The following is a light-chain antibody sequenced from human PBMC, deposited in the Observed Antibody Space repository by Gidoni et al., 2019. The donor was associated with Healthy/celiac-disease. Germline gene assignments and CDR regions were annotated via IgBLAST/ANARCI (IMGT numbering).Light chain of an antibody. V-gene: IGKV1-39*01. CDR3: QQSYSTPIT. J-gene: IGKJ5*01. Sequence: DIQMTQSPSSLSASVGDRVTITCRASQSISSYLNWYQQKPGKAPKPLIYAGSSLQSGVQSRFSGSGSGTDFTLTISSLQPEDFATYYCQQSYSTPITFGQGTRLEIK. CDR1: QSISSY. CDR2: AGS.